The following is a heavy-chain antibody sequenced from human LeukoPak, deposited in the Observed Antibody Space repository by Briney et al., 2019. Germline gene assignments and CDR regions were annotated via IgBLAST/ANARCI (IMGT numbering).Heavy chain of an antibody. Sequence: GGSLRLSCEASGFVFDQHGMSWVRQGPGKGLEWVSSISWNCGSTTYADSVKGRFTISRDSALYLQMDTLRAEDTALYYCARDLGIGGSPDGFDLWGQGTMVTVSS. J-gene: IGHJ3*01. CDR1: GFVFDQHG. CDR2: ISWNCGST. CDR3: ARDLGIGGSPDGFDL. V-gene: IGHV3-20*04. D-gene: IGHD1-26*01.